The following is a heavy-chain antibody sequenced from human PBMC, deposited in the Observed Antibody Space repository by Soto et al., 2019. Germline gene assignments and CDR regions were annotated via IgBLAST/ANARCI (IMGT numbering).Heavy chain of an antibody. CDR1: GYTFTSYY. Sequence: QVQLVQSGAEVKKPGASVKVSCKASGYTFTSYYMHWVRLAPGQGLEWMGIINPDGGGTSYAQQFQGRVIMTMDTSTSTVYMEMSSLRSEDTAVYYCAVGGNYLSMDVWCQGTTVTVSS. V-gene: IGHV1-46*01. J-gene: IGHJ6*02. D-gene: IGHD4-4*01. CDR3: AVGGNYLSMDV. CDR2: INPDGGGT.